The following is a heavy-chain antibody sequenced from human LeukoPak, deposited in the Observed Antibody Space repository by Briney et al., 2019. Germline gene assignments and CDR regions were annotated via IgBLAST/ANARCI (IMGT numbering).Heavy chain of an antibody. CDR2: IYYSGST. CDR1: GGSISSYY. D-gene: IGHD5-12*01. J-gene: IGHJ4*02. V-gene: IGHV4-59*01. Sequence: SGGSISSYYWSWIRQPPGKGLEWIGYIYYSGSTNYNPSLKSRVTISVDTSKNQFSLKLSSVTAADTAVYYCARGPSGLYFDYWGQGTLVTVSS. CDR3: ARGPSGLYFDY.